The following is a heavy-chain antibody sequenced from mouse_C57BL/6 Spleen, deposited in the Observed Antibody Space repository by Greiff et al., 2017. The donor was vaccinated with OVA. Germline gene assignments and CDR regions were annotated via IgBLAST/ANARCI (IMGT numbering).Heavy chain of an antibody. CDR2: ISYSGST. J-gene: IGHJ2*01. V-gene: IGHV3-1*01. Sequence: DVKLQESGPGMVKPSQSLSLTCTVTGYSITSGYDWHWIRHFPGNKLEWMGYISYSGSTNYNPSLKSRISITHDTSKNHFFLKLNSVTTEDTATYYCARERLQSYYFYYWGQGTTLTVSS. CDR3: ARERLQSYYFYY. CDR1: GYSITSGYD. D-gene: IGHD2-4*01.